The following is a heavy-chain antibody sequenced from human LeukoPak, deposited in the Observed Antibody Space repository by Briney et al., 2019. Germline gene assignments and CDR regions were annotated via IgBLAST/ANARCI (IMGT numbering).Heavy chain of an antibody. Sequence: SETLSLTCPVYGGSFSGYYWSWLPQPPGKGLEWIVEINHSGSTNYKPSLKSRVTISVDTSKNQFSLKLSSVTAADTAVYYCARRGVVPAARRQFDYWGQGTLVTVSS. J-gene: IGHJ4*02. D-gene: IGHD2-2*01. V-gene: IGHV4-34*01. CDR3: ARRGVVPAARRQFDY. CDR1: GGSFSGYY. CDR2: INHSGST.